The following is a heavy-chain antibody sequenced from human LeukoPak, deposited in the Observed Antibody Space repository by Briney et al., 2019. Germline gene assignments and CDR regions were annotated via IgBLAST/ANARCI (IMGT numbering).Heavy chain of an antibody. J-gene: IGHJ6*03. CDR2: IYSGGTT. D-gene: IGHD2/OR15-2a*01. CDR1: GLSVSNSY. Sequence: GGSLRLSCAASGLSVSNSYISWVRQAPGKGLEWVSVIYSGGTTYYADSVKGRFAISRDNSKNTVYLLMNSLRTEDTAVYYCGRSRRINASLYYYMDVWGKGTTVTVSS. CDR3: GRSRRINASLYYYMDV. V-gene: IGHV3-66*01.